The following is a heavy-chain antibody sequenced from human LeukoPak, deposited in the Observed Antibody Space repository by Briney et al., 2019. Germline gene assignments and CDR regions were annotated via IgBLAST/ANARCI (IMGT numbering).Heavy chain of an antibody. CDR3: VAMLRGVGY. CDR1: GFTFSSYS. D-gene: IGHD3-10*01. V-gene: IGHV3-72*01. CDR2: TRNKANSYTT. Sequence: GGSLRLSCAATGFTFSSYSMDWVRQAPGKGLEWVGRTRNKANSYTTEYAVSVKGRFSISRDDSKNSLYLQMNSLKTEDTAVYYCVAMLRGVGYWGQGTLVTVSS. J-gene: IGHJ4*02.